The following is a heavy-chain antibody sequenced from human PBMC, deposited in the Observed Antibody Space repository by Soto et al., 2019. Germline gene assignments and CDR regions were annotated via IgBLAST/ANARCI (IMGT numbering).Heavy chain of an antibody. J-gene: IGHJ6*02. CDR1: GFTFSNAW. D-gene: IGHD3-10*01. V-gene: IGHV3-15*01. Sequence: GGSLRLSCAASGFTFSNAWMSWVRQAPGKWLEWVGRIKSKTDGGTTDYAAPVKGRFTISRDDSKNTLYLQMNSLKTEDTAVYYCTTAGVRRLYYYYYGMDVWGQGXTVTVYS. CDR2: IKSKTDGGTT. CDR3: TTAGVRRLYYYYYGMDV.